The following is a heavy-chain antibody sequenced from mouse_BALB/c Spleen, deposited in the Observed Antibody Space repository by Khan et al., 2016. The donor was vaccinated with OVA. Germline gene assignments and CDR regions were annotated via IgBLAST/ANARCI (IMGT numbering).Heavy chain of an antibody. D-gene: IGHD3-2*02. J-gene: IGHJ2*01. CDR1: GYIFTSYW. V-gene: IGHV1-76*01. CDR2: IYPGTDNT. CDR3: AREEALYYFDY. Sequence: VQLKQSGAELVRPGASVKLSCKTSGYIFTSYWIHWVKQRSGQGLEWFARIYPGTDNTYYNEKLKDKVTLTADKSSSTVYMQLSSLKSEDSAVYCCAREEALYYFDYWGQGTTLTVSS.